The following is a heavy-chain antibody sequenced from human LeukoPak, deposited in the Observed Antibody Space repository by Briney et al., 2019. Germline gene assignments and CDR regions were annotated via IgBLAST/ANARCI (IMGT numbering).Heavy chain of an antibody. D-gene: IGHD6-13*01. V-gene: IGHV4-38-2*02. Sequence: PSETLSLTCTVSGYSISSGYYWGWIRQPPGKGLEWIGSIYHSASTCYNPSLKSRVTISVDTSKNQFSLKLSSVTAADTAVYYCARVSSSWLTVSWFDPWGQGTLVTVSS. CDR2: IYHSAST. CDR3: ARVSSSWLTVSWFDP. CDR1: GYSISSGYY. J-gene: IGHJ5*02.